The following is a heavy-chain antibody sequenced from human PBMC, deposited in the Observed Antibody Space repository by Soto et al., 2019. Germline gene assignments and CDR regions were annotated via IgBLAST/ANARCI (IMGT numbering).Heavy chain of an antibody. J-gene: IGHJ6*01. D-gene: IGHD1-26*01. V-gene: IGHV3-53*01. CDR3: AGRVGAHTYGMEV. CDR1: EFTVSSNY. CDR2: IYSGGST. Sequence: PVRSLRLSCASSEFTVSSNYMNCVRHAPGKGLECVSTIYSGGSTYYADSVKGRFTISRDNSKNTLYLQMNNLRAEDTAVYYCAGRVGAHTYGMEVWGQGTTVNLSS.